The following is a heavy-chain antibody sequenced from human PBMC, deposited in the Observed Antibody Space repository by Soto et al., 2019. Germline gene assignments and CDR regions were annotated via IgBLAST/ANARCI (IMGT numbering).Heavy chain of an antibody. CDR3: AKDLRAKDQWLVMPGNY. D-gene: IGHD6-19*01. CDR2: ISGSGGST. CDR1: GFTFSSYA. V-gene: IGHV3-23*01. Sequence: AGSLRLSCAASGFTFSSYAMNWVRQAPGKGLEWVSAISGSGGSTYYADSVKGRFTISRDNSKNTLYLQMNSLRAEDTAVYYCAKDLRAKDQWLVMPGNYWGQGTLVTVSS. J-gene: IGHJ4*02.